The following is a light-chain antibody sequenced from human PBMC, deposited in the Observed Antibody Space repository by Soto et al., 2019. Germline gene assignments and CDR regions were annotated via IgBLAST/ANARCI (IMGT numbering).Light chain of an antibody. CDR3: CSYAGSGKVV. J-gene: IGLJ3*02. CDR1: SSDIGSYNL. CDR2: EVS. V-gene: IGLV2-23*02. Sequence: QSALTQPASVSGSLGQSISISYTGTSSDIGSYNLVSWYQQYPGKAPKLMILEVSERPSGVSNRFSGSKSGDTASLTISGLQAEDEADYYCCSYAGSGKVVFGGGTKLTVL.